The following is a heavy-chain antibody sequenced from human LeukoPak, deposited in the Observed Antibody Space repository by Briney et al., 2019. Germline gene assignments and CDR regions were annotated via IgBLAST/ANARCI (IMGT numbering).Heavy chain of an antibody. V-gene: IGHV4-61*01. J-gene: IGHJ6*02. Sequence: SETLSLTCTVSGVSVSSGSYYWSWIRQPPGKGLEWIGYIYYSGSTNYNPSLKSRVTISVDTSKNQFSLKLSSVTAADTAVYYCAREVYSGYDLYYYYGMDVWGQGTTVTVSS. CDR2: IYYSGST. CDR3: AREVYSGYDLYYYYGMDV. D-gene: IGHD5-12*01. CDR1: GVSVSSGSYY.